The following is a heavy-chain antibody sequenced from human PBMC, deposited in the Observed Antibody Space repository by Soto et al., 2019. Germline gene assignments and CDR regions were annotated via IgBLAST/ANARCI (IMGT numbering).Heavy chain of an antibody. CDR1: GYTLTGDY. D-gene: IGHD3-10*01. CDR2: INPNSGGT. V-gene: IGHV1-2*02. CDR3: AGGGYGSGSYYNVAFDI. J-gene: IGHJ3*02. Sequence: AASVKVSCKASGYTLTGDYMHWVRQAPGQGLEWMGWINPNSGGTNYAQKFQGRVTMTRDTSISTAYMELSRLRSDDTAVYYCAGGGYGSGSYYNVAFDIWGQGTMVT.